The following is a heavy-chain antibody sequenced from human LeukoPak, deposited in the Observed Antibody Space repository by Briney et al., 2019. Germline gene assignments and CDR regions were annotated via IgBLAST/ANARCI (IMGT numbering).Heavy chain of an antibody. CDR3: PQRARQITHSSGYSLDFDY. J-gene: IGHJ4*02. CDR2: LNPNSGGP. CDR1: DYTLPRHG. Sequence: NHSYNQSDYTLPRHGISWVRQAPDHGLEWMGWLNPNSGGPNYAQKFQGRVTMTRDPSIRTPYMELSRLRSDDTAVYYRPQRARQITHSSGYSLDFDYWGQGTLVTVCS. D-gene: IGHD3-22*01. V-gene: IGHV1-2*02.